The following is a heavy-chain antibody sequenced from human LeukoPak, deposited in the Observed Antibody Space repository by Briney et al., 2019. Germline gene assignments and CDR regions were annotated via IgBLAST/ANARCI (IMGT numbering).Heavy chain of an antibody. J-gene: IGHJ6*02. Sequence: PGGSLRLSCAASGFTFSSYSMNWVRQAPGKGLEWVSSISSSSSYIYYADSVKGRFTISRDNAKNSLYLQMNSLRAEDTAVYYCARDFAWGAPYYDFWSGPLDVWGQGTTVTVSS. CDR3: ARDFAWGAPYYDFWSGPLDV. CDR2: ISSSSSYI. V-gene: IGHV3-21*01. CDR1: GFTFSSYS. D-gene: IGHD3-3*01.